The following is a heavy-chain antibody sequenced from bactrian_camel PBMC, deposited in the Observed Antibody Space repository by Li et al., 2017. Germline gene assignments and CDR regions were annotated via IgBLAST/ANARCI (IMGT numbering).Heavy chain of an antibody. CDR1: RSLYSGAC. J-gene: IGHJ4*01. CDR2: VNSFDIV. D-gene: IGHD4*01. V-gene: IGHV3S1*01. Sequence: HVQLVESGGGSVQAGGSLRLSCVASRSLYSGACVGWLRQAPGKEREGVGTVNSFDIVHYADYVKGRFTISKDIAKNALYLQMNSLKPEDTGVYYCVKERGGRSFYYTAYDEQQGTQVTVS.